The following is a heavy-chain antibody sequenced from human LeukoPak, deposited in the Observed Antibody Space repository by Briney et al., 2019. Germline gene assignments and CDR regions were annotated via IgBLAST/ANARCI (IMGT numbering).Heavy chain of an antibody. D-gene: IGHD4-17*01. CDR1: GGSISSSSYY. J-gene: IGHJ4*02. CDR3: ARVPTVTFFDY. CDR2: IYYSRST. V-gene: IGHV4-39*01. Sequence: SETLSLTCTVSGGSISSSSYYWGWIRQPLGKGLEWIGSIYYSRSTYYNPSLKSRVTISVDTSKNQFSLKLSSVTAADTAVYYCARVPTVTFFDYWGQGTLVTVSS.